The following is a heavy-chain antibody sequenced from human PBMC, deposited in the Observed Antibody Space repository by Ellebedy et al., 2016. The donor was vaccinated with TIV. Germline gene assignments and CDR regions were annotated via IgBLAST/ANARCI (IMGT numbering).Heavy chain of an antibody. J-gene: IGHJ6*02. CDR2: INHRENT. D-gene: IGHD3-10*01. CDR3: AVTYYYGSGDYYYGMDV. CDR1: SGSFTGYY. Sequence: SETLSLTCAVYSGSFTGYYWTWIRQPPGKGLAWIAEINHRENTNYNPSLKSRVTISVDTFKNQFSLNLRSVTAADTAVYYCAVTYYYGSGDYYYGMDVWGQGTTVTVSS. V-gene: IGHV4-34*01.